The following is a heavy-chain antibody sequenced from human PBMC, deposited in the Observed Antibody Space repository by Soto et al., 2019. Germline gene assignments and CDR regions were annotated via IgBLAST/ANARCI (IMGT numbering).Heavy chain of an antibody. CDR2: IFHTGTT. D-gene: IGHD3-9*01. Sequence: QVQLKESGPGRVKPSQTLSLTCSVSGGSIKSGDYYWSWIRQPPGKGLEWIGYIFHTGTTYYNPSLKTRTTISIDTSRQQFSLRLRSVTAADTAVYFCARAYYDVLTGFYVRYFDYWGQGTRVAVSS. J-gene: IGHJ4*02. V-gene: IGHV4-30-4*01. CDR3: ARAYYDVLTGFYVRYFDY. CDR1: GGSIKSGDYY.